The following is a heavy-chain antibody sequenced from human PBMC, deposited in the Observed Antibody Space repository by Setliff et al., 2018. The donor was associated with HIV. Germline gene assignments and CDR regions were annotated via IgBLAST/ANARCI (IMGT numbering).Heavy chain of an antibody. CDR2: IYYSGST. CDR1: GGSISSTDYY. CDR3: ARLANWAYYFDY. D-gene: IGHD7-27*01. Sequence: SETLSLTCTVSGGSISSTDYYWSWVRQAPGKGLEWIGYIYYSGSTYYNPSLKSRVTISVDTSKNQFSLKLSSVTAADTAVYYCARLANWAYYFDYWGQGTLVTVSS. J-gene: IGHJ4*02. V-gene: IGHV4-31*03.